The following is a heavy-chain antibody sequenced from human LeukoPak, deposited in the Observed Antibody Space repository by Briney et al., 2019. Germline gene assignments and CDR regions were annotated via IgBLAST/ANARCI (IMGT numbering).Heavy chain of an antibody. J-gene: IGHJ4*02. CDR1: GFTLGVSW. Sequence: PGGSLRLSCAASGFTLGVSWMTWVRQAPGKGLEWVANINREGTKIDYLDSVKGRFTISRDSAKNALYLQMNSLRVEDTAMYFCARGGVTAGFDYWGQGTLVTVSS. V-gene: IGHV3-7*01. CDR2: INREGTKI. CDR3: ARGGVTAGFDY. D-gene: IGHD4-11*01.